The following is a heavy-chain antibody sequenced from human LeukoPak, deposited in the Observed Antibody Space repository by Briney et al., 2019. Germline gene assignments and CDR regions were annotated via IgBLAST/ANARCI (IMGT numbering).Heavy chain of an antibody. Sequence: GGSLRLSCAASGFTFSSYWMYWVRQAPGKGLVWVSCVNSDGSSTNYADSVKGRFTISRDNAKNTLFLEMNSLTVEDTAVYYCARGVGHYYDGSGYRWGQGTLVTVSS. J-gene: IGHJ5*02. CDR1: GFTFSSYW. CDR3: ARGVGHYYDGSGYR. D-gene: IGHD3-22*01. V-gene: IGHV3-74*01. CDR2: VNSDGSST.